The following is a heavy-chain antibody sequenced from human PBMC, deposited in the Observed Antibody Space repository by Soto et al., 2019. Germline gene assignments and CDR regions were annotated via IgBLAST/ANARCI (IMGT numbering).Heavy chain of an antibody. CDR1: VFTFSSYS. Sequence: GTLRLSCAASVFTFSSYSMNWVRQAPGKGLEWVSYISSSSSTIYYADSVKGRFTISRDNAKNSLYLQMNSLRDEDTAVYYCARVWGRGCSPDAFDIWGQGTMVTVSS. CDR3: ARVWGRGCSPDAFDI. V-gene: IGHV3-48*02. J-gene: IGHJ3*02. CDR2: ISSSSSTI. D-gene: IGHD3-16*01.